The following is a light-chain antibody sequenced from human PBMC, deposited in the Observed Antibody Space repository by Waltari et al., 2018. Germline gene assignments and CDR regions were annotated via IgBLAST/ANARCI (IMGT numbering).Light chain of an antibody. J-gene: IGKJ3*01. CDR1: DYVGTI. V-gene: IGKV3-15*01. CDR3: QQYNDWPPFT. CDR2: GAS. Sequence: IVMTQSPPTLSVSPGEKATLSCRASDYVGTIFAGYQEKPGLAPRLLIYGASTRASGVPGRFSGSGSGTEFALTISSLESEDSAVYYCQQYNDWPPFTFGPGTKLEIK.